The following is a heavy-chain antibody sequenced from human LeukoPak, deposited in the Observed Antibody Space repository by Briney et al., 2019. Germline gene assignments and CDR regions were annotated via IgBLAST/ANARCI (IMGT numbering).Heavy chain of an antibody. CDR2: MRSDGSDE. D-gene: IGHD1-26*01. CDR1: GFTFNSYH. J-gene: IGHJ4*02. V-gene: IGHV3-30*02. Sequence: GGSLRLSCAVSGFTFNSYHMHWVRQAPGKGLEWMAFMRSDGSDEHYADSVKGRFTISRDNSHNTLYLQMNSLHSEDTAVYYCAKDLGLQVGASPFDYWGQGTLVTVSS. CDR3: AKDLGLQVGASPFDY.